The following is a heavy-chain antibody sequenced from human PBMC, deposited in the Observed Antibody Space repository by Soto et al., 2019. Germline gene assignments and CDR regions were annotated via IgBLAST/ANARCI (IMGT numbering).Heavy chain of an antibody. D-gene: IGHD1-1*01. CDR1: GGSFSGYY. CDR3: TRGGDAYKNGH. CDR2: IHYSGST. Sequence: SETLSLTCAVYGGSFSGYYWTWIRQPPGTGLEWIGFIHYSGSTNYNPSLKSRVTMSVDTSKNQFSLKLTSVNAADTAVYYCTRGGDAYKNGHWGQGTLVTLSS. J-gene: IGHJ4*02. V-gene: IGHV4-34*01.